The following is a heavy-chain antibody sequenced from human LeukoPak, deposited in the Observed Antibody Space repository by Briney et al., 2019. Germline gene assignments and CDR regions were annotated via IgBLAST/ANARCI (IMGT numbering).Heavy chain of an antibody. CDR3: AGENAARSLYYYYDMDV. CDR2: INHSGRT. V-gene: IGHV4-34*01. J-gene: IGHJ6*03. D-gene: IGHD6-6*01. CDR1: GAAFRGYY. Sequence: PSNPRTLPCAVLGAAFRGYYWGWIRQPPGKGLDWLGAINHSGRTNYNPSPNNRVTISVDTTKNQLSLNLSSVTAPDTPVYYCAGENAARSLYYYYDMDVWGKGTTVSVSS.